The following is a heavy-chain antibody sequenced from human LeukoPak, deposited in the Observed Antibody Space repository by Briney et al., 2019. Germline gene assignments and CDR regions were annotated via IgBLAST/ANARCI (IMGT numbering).Heavy chain of an antibody. CDR2: ISSGGSSI. Sequence: GGSLRLSCAASGFTFSSYEMNWVRQAPGKGLEWVSYISSGGSSIYYADSVKGRFTISRDNAKNSLYLQMNSLRAEDTAVYYCAELGITMIGGVWGKGTTVTISS. V-gene: IGHV3-48*03. CDR3: AELGITMIGGV. CDR1: GFTFSSYE. D-gene: IGHD3-10*02. J-gene: IGHJ6*04.